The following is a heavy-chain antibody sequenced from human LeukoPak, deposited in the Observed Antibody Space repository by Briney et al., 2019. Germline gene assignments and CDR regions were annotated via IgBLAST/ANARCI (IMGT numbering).Heavy chain of an antibody. V-gene: IGHV3-30*04. CDR2: ISYDGNTE. CDR3: AKVHLTYYFDSSGYGFQDY. D-gene: IGHD3-22*01. J-gene: IGHJ4*02. CDR1: GFTFSSYA. Sequence: GRSLRLSCAASGFTFSSYAMHWVRQAPGKGLEWVAVISYDGNTEYYADSVKGRFTISRDNSKNTLYLQMNSLRAEDTAVYYCAKVHLTYYFDSSGYGFQDYWGQGTLVTVSS.